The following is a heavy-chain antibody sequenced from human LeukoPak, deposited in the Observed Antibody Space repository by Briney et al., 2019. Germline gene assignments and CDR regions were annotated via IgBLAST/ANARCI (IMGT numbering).Heavy chain of an antibody. D-gene: IGHD6-13*01. CDR2: INHSGST. V-gene: IGHV4-34*01. CDR3: ARVGIARPWVY. J-gene: IGHJ4*02. Sequence: SETLSLTCAVYGGPFSGYYWSWIRQPPGKGLEWIGEINHSGSTNYNPSLKSRVTISVDTSKNQFSLKLGSVTAADTAVYYCARVGIARPWVYWGQGTLVTVSS. CDR1: GGPFSGYY.